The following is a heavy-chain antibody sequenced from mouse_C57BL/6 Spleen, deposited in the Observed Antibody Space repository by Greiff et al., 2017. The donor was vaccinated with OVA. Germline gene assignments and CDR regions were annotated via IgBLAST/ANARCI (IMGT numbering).Heavy chain of an antibody. D-gene: IGHD2-3*01. CDR2: IHPNSGST. J-gene: IGHJ3*01. CDR1: GYTFTSYW. Sequence: VQLQQPGAELVKPGASVKLSCKASGYTFTSYWMHWVKQRPGQGLEWIGMIHPNSGSTNYNEKFKSKATLTVDKSSSTAYMQLSSLTSEDSAVYYCARDGYYGLFAYWGQGTLVTVSA. CDR3: ARDGYYGLFAY. V-gene: IGHV1-64*01.